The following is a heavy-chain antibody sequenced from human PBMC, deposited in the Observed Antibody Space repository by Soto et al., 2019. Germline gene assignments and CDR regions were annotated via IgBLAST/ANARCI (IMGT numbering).Heavy chain of an antibody. Sequence: ASVKVSCKTSGYTFTNYGISWVRQAPGQGLEWMGWITTDKGKTTYAQKFQGRVTMTTDTSTSTAYMELRSLRSDDTAVYYCARDHSMRGAFDIWGQGTMVTVS. CDR1: GYTFTNYG. J-gene: IGHJ3*02. CDR3: ARDHSMRGAFDI. V-gene: IGHV1-18*01. D-gene: IGHD2-2*01. CDR2: ITTDKGKT.